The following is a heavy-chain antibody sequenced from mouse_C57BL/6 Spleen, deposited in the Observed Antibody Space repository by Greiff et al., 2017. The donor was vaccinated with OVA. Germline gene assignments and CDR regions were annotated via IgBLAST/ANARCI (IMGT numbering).Heavy chain of an antibody. CDR1: GYTFTSYW. V-gene: IGHV1-69*01. CDR2: IDPSDSYT. J-gene: IGHJ4*01. D-gene: IGHD2-1*01. Sequence: QVQLQQSGAELVMPGASVKLSCKASGYTFTSYWMHWVKQRPGQGLEWIGEIDPSDSYTNYNQKFKGKSTLTVDKSSSTAYMQLSSLTSEDSAVYYCAGGNYVHAMDYWGQGTSVTVSS. CDR3: AGGNYVHAMDY.